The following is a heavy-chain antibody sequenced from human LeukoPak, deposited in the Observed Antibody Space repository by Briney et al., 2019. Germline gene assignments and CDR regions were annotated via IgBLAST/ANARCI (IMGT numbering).Heavy chain of an antibody. CDR2: ISSSSSTI. Sequence: PGGSLRLSCAASGFTFSSYSMNWVRQAPGKGLEWASYISSSSSTIYYADSVKGRFTISRDNAKNSLYLQMNSLRAEDTAVYYCARDLYGSPLDAFDIWGQGTMVTVSS. V-gene: IGHV3-48*01. D-gene: IGHD4-17*01. CDR1: GFTFSSYS. CDR3: ARDLYGSPLDAFDI. J-gene: IGHJ3*02.